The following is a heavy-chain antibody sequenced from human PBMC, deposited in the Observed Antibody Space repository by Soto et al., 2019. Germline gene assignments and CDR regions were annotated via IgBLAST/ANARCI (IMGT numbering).Heavy chain of an antibody. V-gene: IGHV4-34*01. CDR2: INHSGSA. J-gene: IGHJ6*02. CDR1: GGSFSGYY. D-gene: IGHD3-3*01. Sequence: SETLSLTCAVYGGSFSGYYWSWIRQRPGKGLEWIGEINHSGSANYNPSLTSRVTISVDTSKNQFSLKLSSVTAADTAVYYCARDKYYDFWSGPDYYSYVMDVWGQGTTVTVSS. CDR3: ARDKYYDFWSGPDYYSYVMDV.